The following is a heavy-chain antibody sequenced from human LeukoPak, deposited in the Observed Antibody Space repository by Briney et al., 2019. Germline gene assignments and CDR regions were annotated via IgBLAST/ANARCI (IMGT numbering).Heavy chain of an antibody. Sequence: GGSLRLSCAASGFTFSSYAMSWVRQAPGKGLEWVSAISGSGGSTYYADSVKDRFTISRDNSKNTLYLQMNSLRAEDTAVYYCAEGLGVLVSCMDVWGQGTTVTVSS. J-gene: IGHJ6*02. CDR1: GFTFSSYA. CDR2: ISGSGGST. CDR3: AEGLGVLVSCMDV. D-gene: IGHD3-10*01. V-gene: IGHV3-23*01.